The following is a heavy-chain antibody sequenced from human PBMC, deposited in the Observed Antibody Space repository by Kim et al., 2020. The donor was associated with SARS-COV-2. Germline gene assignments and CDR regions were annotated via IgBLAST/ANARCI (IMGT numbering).Heavy chain of an antibody. J-gene: IGHJ5*02. D-gene: IGHD4-17*01. Sequence: SVKVSCKASGGTFSSYAISWVRQAPGQGLEWMGRIIPILGIANYAQKFQGRVTITADKSTSTAYMELSSLRSEDTAVYYCARVVLREDSTVTTFERGLGWFDPWGQGTLVTVSS. CDR3: ARVVLREDSTVTTFERGLGWFDP. CDR2: IIPILGIA. V-gene: IGHV1-69*04. CDR1: GGTFSSYA.